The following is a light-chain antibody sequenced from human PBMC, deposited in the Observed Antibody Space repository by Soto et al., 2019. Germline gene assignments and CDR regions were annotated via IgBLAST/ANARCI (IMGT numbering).Light chain of an antibody. Sequence: QSALTQPPSVSEAPRQRVTISCSGSSSNIGNNAVNWYQQLPGKAPKLLIYYDDLLPSGVSDRFSGSKSGTSASLAISGLQSEDEADYYCAAWDDSLNGFYVFGTGT. J-gene: IGLJ1*01. CDR2: YDD. CDR1: SSNIGNNA. CDR3: AAWDDSLNGFYV. V-gene: IGLV1-36*01.